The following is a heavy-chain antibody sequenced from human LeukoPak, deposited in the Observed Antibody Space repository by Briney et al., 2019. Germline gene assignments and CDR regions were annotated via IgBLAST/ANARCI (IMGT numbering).Heavy chain of an antibody. CDR1: GFTFSNAW. V-gene: IGHV3-15*01. J-gene: IGHJ4*02. CDR2: IKSKTDGGTT. D-gene: IGHD2-21*02. Sequence: PGGALRLSCAASGFTFSNAWMSWVRQAPGKGVEWVGRIKSKTDGGTTDYAAPVKGRFTISRDDSKNTLYLQMNSLKTEDTAVYYCTTLWRVVVVTATTDDYWGQGTLVTVSS. CDR3: TTLWRVVVVTATTDDY.